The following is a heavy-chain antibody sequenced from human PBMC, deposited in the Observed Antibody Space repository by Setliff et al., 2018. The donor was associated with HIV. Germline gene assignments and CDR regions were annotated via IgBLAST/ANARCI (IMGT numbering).Heavy chain of an antibody. CDR2: IYYSGNT. V-gene: IGHV4-39*01. CDR3: ARHVIGVIMLYSWDGFDY. Sequence: LSLTCSVSGGSISSYYWGWIRQPPGKGLEWIGSIYYSGNTYYNPSLKSRVTISVDTSKNQFSLKLSSVTAADTAVYYCARHVIGVIMLYSWDGFDYWGQGALVTVSS. J-gene: IGHJ4*02. D-gene: IGHD3-16*02. CDR1: GGSISSYY.